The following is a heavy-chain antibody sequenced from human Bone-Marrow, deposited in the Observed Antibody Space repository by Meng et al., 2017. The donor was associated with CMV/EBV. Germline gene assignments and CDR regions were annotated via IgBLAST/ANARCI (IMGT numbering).Heavy chain of an antibody. D-gene: IGHD7-27*01. Sequence: GSLRLSCSISGGSINSNTYYWGWIRQPPGKGLEWIGSIYYSGSTYYNPSLKSRVTISVDTSKNQFSLKLSSVTAADTAVYYCARETGSADYWGQGTLVTVSS. CDR3: ARETGSADY. CDR1: GGSINSNTYY. CDR2: IYYSGST. V-gene: IGHV4-39*07. J-gene: IGHJ4*02.